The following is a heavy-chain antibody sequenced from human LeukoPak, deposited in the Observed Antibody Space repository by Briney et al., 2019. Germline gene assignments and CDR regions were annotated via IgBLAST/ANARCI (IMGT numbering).Heavy chain of an antibody. V-gene: IGHV1-46*01. CDR3: ASGQLRIAAAGSQGLPTH. CDR1: GYTFTNYY. J-gene: IGHJ4*02. Sequence: GASVKVSCKASGYTFTNYYMHWVRQAPGHGLEWMGIINPSGGGASPAQEFQGRVTMTRDTSTSTVYMELSSLRSDDTAVYYCASGQLRIAAAGSQGLPTHWGQGTLVTVSS. D-gene: IGHD6-13*01. CDR2: INPSGGGA.